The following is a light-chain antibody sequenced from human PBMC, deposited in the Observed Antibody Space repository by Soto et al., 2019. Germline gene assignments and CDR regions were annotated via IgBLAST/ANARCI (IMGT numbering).Light chain of an antibody. CDR2: DAS. CDR1: QSVGSY. J-gene: IGKJ4*01. Sequence: EIVLTQSPATLSLSPGERATLSCRASQSVGSYLAWYQQKPGQAPRLLIYDASNRATGIPARFSGSGSGTDFILIISGLEPEDSAVYYCQQRSNGLTFVGGTKVEIK. V-gene: IGKV3-11*01. CDR3: QQRSNGLT.